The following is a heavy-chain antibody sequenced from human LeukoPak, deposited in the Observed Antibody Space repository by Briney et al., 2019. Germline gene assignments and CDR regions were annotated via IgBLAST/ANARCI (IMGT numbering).Heavy chain of an antibody. CDR1: GYTFTNSY. V-gene: IGHV1-46*01. D-gene: IGHD7-27*01. CDR2: INPDGGNT. J-gene: IGHJ3*02. Sequence: ASVKVSCKASGYTFTNSYIHWVRQAPGQVLEWMGLINPDGGNTNYAQNFQGRVTMTRDMSTSTVYMELSSLRSEDTAVYYCARDLGPFDIWGQGTMVTVSS. CDR3: ARDLGPFDI.